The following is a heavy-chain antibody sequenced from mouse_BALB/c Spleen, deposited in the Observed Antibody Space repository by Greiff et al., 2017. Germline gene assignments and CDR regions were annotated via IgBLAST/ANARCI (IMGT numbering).Heavy chain of an antibody. CDR1: GFTFSDYY. V-gene: IGHV5-4*02. Sequence: DVHLVESGGGLVKPGGSLKLSCAASGFTFSDYYMYWVRQTPEKRLEWVATISDGGSYTYYPDSVKGRFTISRDNAKNNLYLQMSSLKSEDTAMYYCARGGDRYYFDYWGQGTTLTVSS. J-gene: IGHJ2*01. D-gene: IGHD2-14*01. CDR3: ARGGDRYYFDY. CDR2: ISDGGSYT.